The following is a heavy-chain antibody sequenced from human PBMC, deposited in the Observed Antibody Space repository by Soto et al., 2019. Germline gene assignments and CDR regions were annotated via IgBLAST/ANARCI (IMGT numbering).Heavy chain of an antibody. CDR3: ASRYCSGGNCYPAPFDY. CDR2: ISSSSSTI. CDR1: GFTFSTYS. V-gene: IGHV3-48*02. D-gene: IGHD2-15*01. Sequence: GSLRLSCAASGFTFSTYSMNWVRQAPGKGLEWVSYISSSSSTIYYADSVKGRFTISRDNAKNSLYLQMNSLRDEDTAVYYCASRYCSGGNCYPAPFDYWGQGILVTVSS. J-gene: IGHJ4*02.